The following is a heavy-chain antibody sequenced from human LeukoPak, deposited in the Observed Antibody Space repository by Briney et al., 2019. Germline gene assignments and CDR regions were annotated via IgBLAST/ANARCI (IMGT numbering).Heavy chain of an antibody. CDR3: ARDSAAGNY. CDR2: ISASGDRT. V-gene: IGHV3-23*01. CDR1: GFTFSNYA. J-gene: IGHJ4*02. Sequence: GGSLRLSCAASGFTFSNYAMTWVRQAPGKGLEWVSSISASGDRTYYTESVKGRFTVSRDNSKNTLYLQMNSLRAEDTAVYYCARDSAAGNYWGQGTLVTVSS. D-gene: IGHD6-13*01.